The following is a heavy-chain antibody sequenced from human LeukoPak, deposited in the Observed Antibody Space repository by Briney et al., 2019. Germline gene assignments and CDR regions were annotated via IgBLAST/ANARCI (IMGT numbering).Heavy chain of an antibody. J-gene: IGHJ4*02. Sequence: SETLSLTCTVSGYSISSGYYWGWIRQPPGKGLEWIGSIYHSGSTYYNPSLKGRVTISVDTSKNQFSLKLSSVTAADTAVYYCARALVDTAMAEYYFDYWGQGTLVTVSS. CDR1: GYSISSGYY. D-gene: IGHD5-18*01. CDR2: IYHSGST. V-gene: IGHV4-38-2*02. CDR3: ARALVDTAMAEYYFDY.